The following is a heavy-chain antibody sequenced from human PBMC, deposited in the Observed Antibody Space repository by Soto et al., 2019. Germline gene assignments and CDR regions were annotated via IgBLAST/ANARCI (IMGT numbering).Heavy chain of an antibody. CDR2: ISYDGSNK. V-gene: IGHV3-30*18. J-gene: IGHJ6*02. Sequence: QVQLVESGGGVVQPGRSLRLSCAASGFTFSSYGMHWVRQAPGKGLEWVAVISYDGSNKYYADSVKGRFTISRDNSKNTLYQQMNSLRAEDTAVYYCAKPIPNCSGGSCYPYYYYYGMDVWGQGTTVTVSS. CDR1: GFTFSSYG. CDR3: AKPIPNCSGGSCYPYYYYYGMDV. D-gene: IGHD2-15*01.